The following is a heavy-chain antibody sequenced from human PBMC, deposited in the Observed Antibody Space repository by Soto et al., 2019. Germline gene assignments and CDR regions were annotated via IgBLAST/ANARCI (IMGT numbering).Heavy chain of an antibody. D-gene: IGHD5-12*01. CDR3: ARASSGYGFDAFDM. CDR1: GYTFTSYN. Sequence: ASVKVSCKASGYTFTSYNVNWARQATGQGLEWTGWMNPNSGNTGYAQKFQGRVTLTRNTSISTAYMEVSSLRSEDTAVYYCARASSGYGFDAFDMWGQGTMVTVSS. CDR2: MNPNSGNT. V-gene: IGHV1-8*01. J-gene: IGHJ3*02.